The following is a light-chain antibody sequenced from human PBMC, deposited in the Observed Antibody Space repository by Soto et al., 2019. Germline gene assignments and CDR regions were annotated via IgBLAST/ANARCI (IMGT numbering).Light chain of an antibody. V-gene: IGKV1-39*01. J-gene: IGKJ3*01. CDR1: QSISSY. CDR3: QQSYSTLLFT. Sequence: DIQMTQSPSSLSASVGDRVTITCRASQSISSYLNWYQQKPGKAPKLLIYAASSFQSGVPSRFSGSGSGTDITLTISILQPKDFATYYCQQSYSTLLFTFGPGTKVDIK. CDR2: AAS.